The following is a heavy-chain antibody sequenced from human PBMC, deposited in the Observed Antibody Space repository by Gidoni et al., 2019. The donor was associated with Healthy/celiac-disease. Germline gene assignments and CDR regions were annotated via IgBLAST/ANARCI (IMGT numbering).Heavy chain of an antibody. CDR2: INAGNGNT. CDR1: GYTFTSYA. V-gene: IGHV1-3*01. Sequence: QVQLVQSGAEVKKPGASVKVSCKASGYTFTSYAMHWVRQAPGHRLEWMGWINAGNGNTKYSQKFQGRVTITRDTAASTAYMELSSLRSEDTAVYYCARGANWNEYYFDYWGQGTLVTVSS. J-gene: IGHJ4*02. CDR3: ARGANWNEYYFDY. D-gene: IGHD1-20*01.